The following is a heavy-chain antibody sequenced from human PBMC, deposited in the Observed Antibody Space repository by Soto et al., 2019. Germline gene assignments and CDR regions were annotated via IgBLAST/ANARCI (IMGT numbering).Heavy chain of an antibody. J-gene: IGHJ5*02. D-gene: IGHD3-3*01. CDR3: ARGEIFGVVAKFDP. V-gene: IGHV1-8*01. CDR2: MNPNSGNT. Sequence: GSSVKVSCQASGYTFTSYDINWVRQATGQGLEWMGWMNPNSGNTGYAQKFQGRVTMTRNTSISTAYMELSSLRSEDTAVYYCARGEIFGVVAKFDPWGQGALVTVSS. CDR1: GYTFTSYD.